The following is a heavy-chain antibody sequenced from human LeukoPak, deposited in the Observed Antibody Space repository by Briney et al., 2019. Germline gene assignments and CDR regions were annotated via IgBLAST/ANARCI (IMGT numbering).Heavy chain of an antibody. D-gene: IGHD4-17*01. V-gene: IGHV3-21*01. CDR1: GFTFSSYW. CDR2: ITSGSSYI. CDR3: AKTYGHFDD. Sequence: AGGSLRLSCAASGFTFSSYWMNWVRQAPGKGLEWVSSITSGSSYIYYADSVKGRFTISRDNAKNSLYLQMTSLRVEDTAVYYCAKTYGHFDDWGQGTLVTVSS. J-gene: IGHJ4*02.